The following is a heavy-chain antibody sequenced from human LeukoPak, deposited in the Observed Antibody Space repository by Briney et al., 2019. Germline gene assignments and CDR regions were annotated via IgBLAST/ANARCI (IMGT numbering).Heavy chain of an antibody. V-gene: IGHV3-7*01. J-gene: IGHJ3*02. Sequence: GGSLRLSCAASGFTFSSYWMSWVRQAPGKGLEWVANIKQGGSEKYYVDSVKGRFTISRDNAKNSLYLQMNSLRAEDTAVYYCARDTLRITIFGVVPGAFDIWGQGTMVTVSS. D-gene: IGHD3-3*01. CDR1: GFTFSSYW. CDR3: ARDTLRITIFGVVPGAFDI. CDR2: IKQGGSEK.